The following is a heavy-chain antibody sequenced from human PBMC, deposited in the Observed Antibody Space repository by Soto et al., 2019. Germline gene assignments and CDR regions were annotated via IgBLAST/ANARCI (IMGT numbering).Heavy chain of an antibody. D-gene: IGHD3-10*01. CDR2: INPNSGDT. CDR3: ARDPHYYGSESHYNVGCHYGMDA. J-gene: IGHJ6*02. CDR1: GYTFTGYY. V-gene: IGHV1-2*04. Sequence: ASVKVSCKASGYTFTGYYIHWVRQAPGQGLEWMGWINPNSGDTNYAQKFQDWVTMTRDTSISTAYMELTSLRSDDTAVYYCARDPHYYGSESHYNVGCHYGMDAWGQGTTVTVSS.